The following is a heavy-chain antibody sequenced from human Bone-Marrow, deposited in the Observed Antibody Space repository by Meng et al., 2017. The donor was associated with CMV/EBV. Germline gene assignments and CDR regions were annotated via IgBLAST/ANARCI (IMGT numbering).Heavy chain of an antibody. CDR1: GFTFSTYG. D-gene: IGHD1-14*01. J-gene: IGHJ6*02. CDR2: IRYDEKNE. Sequence: GGSLRLSCEASGFTFSTYGMHWVRQAPGKGLEWVAFIRYDEKNEYYVDSVKGRFTISRDNAKNSLYLQMNSLRAEDTAVYYFSKETSLTTSWYYYGMDVWGQGTTVTVSS. CDR3: SKETSLTTSWYYYGMDV. V-gene: IGHV3-30*02.